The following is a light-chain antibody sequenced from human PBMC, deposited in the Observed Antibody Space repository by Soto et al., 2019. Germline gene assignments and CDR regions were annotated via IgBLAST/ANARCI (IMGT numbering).Light chain of an antibody. CDR1: QSINSW. J-gene: IGKJ2*01. Sequence: DIQMTQSPSTLSASVGDRVSITCRASQSINSWLAWYQQKPGKAPNLLIYKASSLESGVPSRFSGSGSGTEFTLTISSLQPDDFATYYCQQYNSYPYTFGQGTKLEIK. CDR2: KAS. CDR3: QQYNSYPYT. V-gene: IGKV1-5*03.